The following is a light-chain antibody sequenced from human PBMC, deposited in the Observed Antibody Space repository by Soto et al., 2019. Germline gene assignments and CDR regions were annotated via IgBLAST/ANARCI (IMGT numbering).Light chain of an antibody. Sequence: EIVLTQSPGTLSLSPGEGATLSCRAGQSVSSSQLAWFQQKPGQAPRLLVYGASSRATGIPDRFSGSVSGTDFTLAISRLEPEDFAVYYCQHYGGAPLTFGQGTRLEIQ. J-gene: IGKJ5*01. CDR1: QSVSSSQ. CDR3: QHYGGAPLT. CDR2: GAS. V-gene: IGKV3-20*01.